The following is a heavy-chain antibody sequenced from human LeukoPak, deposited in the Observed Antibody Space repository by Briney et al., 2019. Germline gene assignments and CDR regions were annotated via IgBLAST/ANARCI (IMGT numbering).Heavy chain of an antibody. V-gene: IGHV3-23*01. J-gene: IGHJ4*02. CDR3: ASLILAAAGTDFDY. D-gene: IGHD6-13*01. Sequence: TGGSLRLSCAASGFTFSSYAMSWVRQAPGKGLEWVSAISGSGGSTYYADSVKGRFTISRGNSKNTLYLQMNSLRAEDTAVYYCASLILAAAGTDFDYWGQGTLVTVSS. CDR1: GFTFSSYA. CDR2: ISGSGGST.